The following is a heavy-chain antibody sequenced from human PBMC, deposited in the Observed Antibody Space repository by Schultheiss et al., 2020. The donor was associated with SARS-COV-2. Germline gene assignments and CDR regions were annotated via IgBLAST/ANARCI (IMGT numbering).Heavy chain of an antibody. D-gene: IGHD2-8*01. J-gene: IGHJ6*02. CDR3: ARDIVLMVYAQGYYYYYGMDV. CDR2: INPNSGGT. CDR1: GYTFTGYY. V-gene: IGHV1-2*02. Sequence: ASVKVSCKASGYTFTGYYMHWVRQAPGQGLEWMGWINPNSGGTNYAQKFQGRVTMTRDTSISTAYMELSRLRSDDTAVYYCARDIVLMVYAQGYYYYYGMDVWGQGTTVTVSS.